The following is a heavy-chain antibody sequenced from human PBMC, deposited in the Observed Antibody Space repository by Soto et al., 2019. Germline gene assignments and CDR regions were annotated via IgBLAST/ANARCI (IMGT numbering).Heavy chain of an antibody. CDR2: INHSGST. J-gene: IGHJ4*02. CDR3: ARGGPLTVTSVYFDY. D-gene: IGHD4-17*01. CDR1: GGSFSGYY. V-gene: IGHV4-34*01. Sequence: QVQLQQWGAGLLKPSETLSLTCAVYGGSFSGYYWSWIRQPPGKGLEWIGEINHSGSTNYNPSLKSRVTISVDTSKNQFSLKLSSVTAADTAVYYCARGGPLTVTSVYFDYWGQGTLVTVSS.